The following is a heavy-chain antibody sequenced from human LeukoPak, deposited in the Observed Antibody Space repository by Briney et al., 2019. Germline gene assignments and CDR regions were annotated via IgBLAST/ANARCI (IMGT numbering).Heavy chain of an antibody. V-gene: IGHV3-21*01. CDR1: GFTLNTNY. Sequence: GGSLRLSCAASGFTLNTNYMNWVRQAPGKGLEWVSSISSSSSYIYYADSVKGRFTISRDNAKNSLYLQMNSLRAEDTAVYYCARAPWGSSSHRGYYMDVWGKGTTVTVSS. CDR3: ARAPWGSSSHRGYYMDV. CDR2: ISSSSSYI. D-gene: IGHD6-6*01. J-gene: IGHJ6*03.